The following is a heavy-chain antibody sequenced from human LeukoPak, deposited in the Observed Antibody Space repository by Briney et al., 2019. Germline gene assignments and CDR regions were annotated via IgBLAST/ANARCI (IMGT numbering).Heavy chain of an antibody. CDR2: ISWNSGSI. V-gene: IGHV3-9*01. D-gene: IGHD3-10*01. J-gene: IGHJ4*02. CDR3: AKDRGSGSGPIDY. CDR1: GFTFDDYA. Sequence: GGSLRLSCAASGFTFDDYAMHWVRQAPGKGLEWVSGISWNSGSIGYADSVKGRFTISRDNAKNSLYLQMNSLRAEDTALYYCAKDRGSGSGPIDYWGQGTLVTVSS.